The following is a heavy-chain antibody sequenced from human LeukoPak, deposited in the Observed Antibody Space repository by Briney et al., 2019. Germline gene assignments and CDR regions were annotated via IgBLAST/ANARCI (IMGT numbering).Heavy chain of an antibody. CDR3: AKDFGFQLWSTRGVFDI. J-gene: IGHJ3*02. D-gene: IGHD3-10*01. CDR1: GFTFNTYG. CDR2: ISHHGSNK. V-gene: IGHV3-30*18. Sequence: GGSLRRSCVASGFTFNTYGMNWVRQAPGKGLEWVAVISHHGSNKFYAHSVKGRFTISRDNSNNMVYLQMNGLRAEDTAVYYCAKDFGFQLWSTRGVFDIWGQGTMVAVSS.